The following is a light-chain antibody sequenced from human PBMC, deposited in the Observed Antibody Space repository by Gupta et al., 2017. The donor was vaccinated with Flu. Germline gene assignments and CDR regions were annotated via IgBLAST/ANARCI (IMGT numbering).Light chain of an antibody. CDR3: QQYDRWPPIT. J-gene: IGKJ5*01. CDR2: GAS. V-gene: IGKV3-15*01. CDR1: RSVSTN. Sequence: TLSVSPGERVTLSCRASRSVSTNLAWYQQKPGQSPRLLIYGASTRATGIPDRFSGSGSGTEFTLTITSLQSEDFAIYYCQQYDRWPPITFGQGTRLQIK.